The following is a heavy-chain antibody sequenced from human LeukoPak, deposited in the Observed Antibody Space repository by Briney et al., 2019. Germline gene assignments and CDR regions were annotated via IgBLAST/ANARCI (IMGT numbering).Heavy chain of an antibody. CDR2: ISGSGGST. Sequence: GGSLRLSCAASGFTFSSYAMSWVRRAPGKGLEWVSSISGSGGSTYYADSVKGRFTISRDNSKTTLYLQMNSLRAEDTAVYYSAKDVRAGLDHDYWGQGTLVTVSS. CDR1: GFTFSSYA. CDR3: AKDVRAGLDHDY. D-gene: IGHD3-10*02. J-gene: IGHJ4*02. V-gene: IGHV3-23*01.